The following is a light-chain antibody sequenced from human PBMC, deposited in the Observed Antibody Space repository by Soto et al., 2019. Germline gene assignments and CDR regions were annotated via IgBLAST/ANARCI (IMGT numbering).Light chain of an antibody. Sequence: EIVLTQSPATLSLSPVERATLSCRASQSVSSSSFAWYQQKPGQAPRLLIYGASSRATGIPDRFSGSGSGTDFTLTISSLEPEDFAVYYCQQRSNWPPITFGHGTRLEIK. CDR2: GAS. J-gene: IGKJ5*01. CDR3: QQRSNWPPIT. V-gene: IGKV3D-20*02. CDR1: QSVSSSS.